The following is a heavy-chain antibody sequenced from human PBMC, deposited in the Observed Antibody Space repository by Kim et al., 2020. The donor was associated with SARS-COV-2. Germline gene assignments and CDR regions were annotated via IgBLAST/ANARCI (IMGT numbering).Heavy chain of an antibody. CDR3: ARDQGRYYDFWSGYYTGNYYYGMDV. V-gene: IGHV3-21*01. CDR2: ISSSSSYI. D-gene: IGHD3-3*01. Sequence: GGSLRLSCAASGFTFSSYSMNWVRQAPGKGLEWVSSISSSSSYIYYADSVKGRFTISRDNAKNSLYLQMNSLRAEDTAVYYCARDQGRYYDFWSGYYTGNYYYGMDVWGQGTTVTVSS. J-gene: IGHJ6*02. CDR1: GFTFSSYS.